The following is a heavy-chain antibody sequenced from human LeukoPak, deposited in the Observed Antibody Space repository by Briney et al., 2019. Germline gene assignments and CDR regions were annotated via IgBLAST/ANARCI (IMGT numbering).Heavy chain of an antibody. CDR3: ARVIQADYGSGSLSGNWFDP. D-gene: IGHD3-10*01. Sequence: PSQTLSLTCTVSGGSISSGSYYWSWIRQPAGKGLEWIGRIYTSGSTSYNPSLKSRVTISVDTSKNQFSLKLSSVTAADTAVYYCARVIQADYGSGSLSGNWFDPWGQGTLVTVSS. V-gene: IGHV4-61*02. CDR2: IYTSGST. J-gene: IGHJ5*02. CDR1: GGSISSGSYY.